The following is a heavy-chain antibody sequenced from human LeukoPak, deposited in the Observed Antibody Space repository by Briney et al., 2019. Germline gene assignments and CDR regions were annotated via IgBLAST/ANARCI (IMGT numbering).Heavy chain of an antibody. CDR2: INHSGST. CDR3: VPVAVAGTGVSI. V-gene: IGHV4-34*01. CDR1: GGSFSGYY. Sequence: SKTLSLTCAVYGGSFSGYYWSWIRQPPGKGLEWIGEINHSGSTNYNPSLKSRVTISVDTSKNQFSLKLSSVTAADTAVYYCVPVAVAGTGVSIWGQGTMVTVSS. D-gene: IGHD6-19*01. J-gene: IGHJ3*02.